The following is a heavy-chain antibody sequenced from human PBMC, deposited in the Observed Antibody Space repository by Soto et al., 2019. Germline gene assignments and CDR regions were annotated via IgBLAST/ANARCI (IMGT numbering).Heavy chain of an antibody. J-gene: IGHJ4*02. D-gene: IGHD1-26*01. CDR2: MNPKSGGT. V-gene: IGHV1-8*01. Sequence: QVQLVQSGAEVKSPGASVKVSCKASGYTFTSYDINWVRQATGQGFEWMGWMNPKSGGTRYIQKYXXRVNMTRDTTISTAYRELGSLTSEDAAVEYCARGPTGAIDYWGQGTLVTVSS. CDR1: GYTFTSYD. CDR3: ARGPTGAIDY.